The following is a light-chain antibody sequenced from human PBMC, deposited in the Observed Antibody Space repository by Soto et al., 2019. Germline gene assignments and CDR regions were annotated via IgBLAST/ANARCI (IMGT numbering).Light chain of an antibody. CDR2: GAS. J-gene: IGKJ1*01. V-gene: IGKV3-15*01. Sequence: ILMTQSPVTLSVSPGERATLSCRASQSVSSNLAWYQQKPGQAPRLLIYGASTRATGIPARFSGSGSGTDFTLTISSLQSEDFAVYYCQHYNNWPPWTFGQGTKVDLK. CDR1: QSVSSN. CDR3: QHYNNWPPWT.